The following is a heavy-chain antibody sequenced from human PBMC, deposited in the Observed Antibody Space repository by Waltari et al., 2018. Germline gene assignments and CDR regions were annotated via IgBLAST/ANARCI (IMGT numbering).Heavy chain of an antibody. V-gene: IGHV1-2*02. D-gene: IGHD1-26*01. Sequence: QVQLVQSGPEVKKPGAPVKVSCKTSGYTTGNYIHWVRQAPGQGLEWLGLINPNSGGTDYAEKFQDRVTLTRDTSISTVYMELSSLRSDDTAVYYCARVWFHSGFDFWGQGTLVAVTS. CDR1: GYTTGNY. CDR2: INPNSGGT. J-gene: IGHJ4*02. CDR3: ARVWFHSGFDF.